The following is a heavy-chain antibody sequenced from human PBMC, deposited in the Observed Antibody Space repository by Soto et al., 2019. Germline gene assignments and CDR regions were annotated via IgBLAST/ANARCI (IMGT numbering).Heavy chain of an antibody. J-gene: IGHJ5*02. CDR3: ARVASIPRYGVTINWFDP. D-gene: IGHD4-17*01. Sequence: GGSLRLSCAASGFTVSSNYMSWVRQAPGKGLEWVSVIYSGGSTYYADSVKGRFTISRDNSKNTLYLQMNSLRAEDTAVYYCARVASIPRYGVTINWFDPWGQGTLVTVSS. V-gene: IGHV3-53*01. CDR1: GFTVSSNY. CDR2: IYSGGST.